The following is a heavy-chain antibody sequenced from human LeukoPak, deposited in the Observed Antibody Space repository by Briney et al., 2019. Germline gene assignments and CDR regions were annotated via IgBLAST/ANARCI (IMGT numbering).Heavy chain of an antibody. Sequence: ASVKVSCKASGYTFTSYYMHWVRQAPGQGLEWMGWINPNSGGTNYALKFQGRVTMTRDTSISTAYMELSRLRSDDTAVYYCARSPPPGIAAANDYWGQGTLVTVSS. CDR1: GYTFTSYY. CDR2: INPNSGGT. D-gene: IGHD6-13*01. CDR3: ARSPPPGIAAANDY. V-gene: IGHV1-2*02. J-gene: IGHJ4*02.